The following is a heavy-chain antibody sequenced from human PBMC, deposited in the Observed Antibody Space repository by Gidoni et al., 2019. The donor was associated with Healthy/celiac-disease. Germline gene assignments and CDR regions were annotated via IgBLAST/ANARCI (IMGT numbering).Heavy chain of an antibody. Sequence: EVQLVESGGGLVQPGGSLRLSCAASGFTFSSYDMHWVRQATGKGLEWVSAIGTAGDTYYPGSVKGRFTISRENAKNSLYLQMNSLRAGDTAVYYCARSPQRGSDYYYYYMDVWGKGTTVTVSS. J-gene: IGHJ6*03. CDR3: ARSPQRGSDYYYYYMDV. V-gene: IGHV3-13*01. D-gene: IGHD6-25*01. CDR2: IGTAGDT. CDR1: GFTFSSYD.